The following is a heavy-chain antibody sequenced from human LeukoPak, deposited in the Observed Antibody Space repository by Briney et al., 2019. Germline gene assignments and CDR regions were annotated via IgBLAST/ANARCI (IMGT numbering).Heavy chain of an antibody. Sequence: PSETLSLTCTVSGGSISSVGYYWGWIRQPPGKGLEWIGSTYYSGSTYYNPSLKSRVTISVDTSKNQFSLKLSSVTAADTAVYYCARTFYSSPNNWFDPWGQGTLVTVSS. J-gene: IGHJ5*02. CDR1: GGSISSVGYY. CDR2: TYYSGST. D-gene: IGHD2/OR15-2a*01. CDR3: ARTFYSSPNNWFDP. V-gene: IGHV4-39*01.